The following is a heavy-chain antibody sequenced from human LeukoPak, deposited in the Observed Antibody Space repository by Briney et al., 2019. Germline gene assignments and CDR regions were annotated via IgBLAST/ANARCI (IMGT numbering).Heavy chain of an antibody. CDR1: GFTFSSYA. J-gene: IGHJ4*02. V-gene: IGHV3-23*01. Sequence: GGSLRLSCAASGFTFSSYAMSWVHQAPGKGLEWVSAISGSGGSTYYADSVKGRFTISRDNSKNTLYLQMNSLRAEDTAVYYCAKGQHYYDSSGSIDYWGQGTLVTVSS. D-gene: IGHD3-22*01. CDR2: ISGSGGST. CDR3: AKGQHYYDSSGSIDY.